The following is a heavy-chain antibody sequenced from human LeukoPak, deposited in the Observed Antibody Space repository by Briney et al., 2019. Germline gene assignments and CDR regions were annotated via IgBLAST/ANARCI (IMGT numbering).Heavy chain of an antibody. Sequence: GASVKVSCKASGYTFTGYYMHWVRQAPGQGLERMGWINPNSGGTNYAQKFQGRVTMTRDTSISTAYMELSRLRSDDTAVYYCARGYYDILTGPHWAFDIWGQGTMVTVSS. CDR2: INPNSGGT. CDR1: GYTFTGYY. CDR3: ARGYYDILTGPHWAFDI. J-gene: IGHJ3*02. D-gene: IGHD3-9*01. V-gene: IGHV1-2*02.